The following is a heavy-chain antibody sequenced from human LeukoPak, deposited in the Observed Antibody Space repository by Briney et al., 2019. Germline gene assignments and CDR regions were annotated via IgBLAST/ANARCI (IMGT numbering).Heavy chain of an antibody. D-gene: IGHD4-17*01. V-gene: IGHV3-23*01. Sequence: GGSLRLSCTASGFTFSAYAMMWVRQAPGKGPEWVSAIRGGGGSAFYADSVKGRFTISRDNSKYTLFLQMNSLRAEDTAVYYCARDPNGDYIGAFDMWGPGRMVTVSS. CDR1: GFTFSAYA. J-gene: IGHJ3*02. CDR3: ARDPNGDYIGAFDM. CDR2: IRGGGGSA.